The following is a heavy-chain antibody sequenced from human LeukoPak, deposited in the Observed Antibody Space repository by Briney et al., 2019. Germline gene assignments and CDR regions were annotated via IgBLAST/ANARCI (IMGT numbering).Heavy chain of an antibody. CDR2: ILSDGSKE. V-gene: IGHV3-33*03. Sequence: GGSLRLSCAASGFIFSSYGMHWVRQAPGKGLEWVAVILSDGSKEFYTDSVKGRFTISRDNAKNSLYLQMNSLRVEDTAVYYCASYTPVPGTRGLQYWGQGALVTVSS. CDR1: GFIFSSYG. CDR3: ASYTPVPGTRGLQY. D-gene: IGHD6-19*01. J-gene: IGHJ4*02.